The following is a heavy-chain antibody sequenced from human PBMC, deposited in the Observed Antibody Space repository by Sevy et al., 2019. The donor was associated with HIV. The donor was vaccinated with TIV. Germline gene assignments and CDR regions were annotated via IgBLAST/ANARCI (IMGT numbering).Heavy chain of an antibody. V-gene: IGHV1-18*01. D-gene: IGHD4-17*01. CDR2: ISAYNGNT. CDR1: GYTFPSYG. Sequence: ASVKVSCKASGYTFPSYGISWVRQAPGQGLEWMGWISAYNGNTNDAQKLQGRVTMTTDTSTRTAYMELRSLRSDDTAVYYCARDGATDGDRPNDAFDIWGQGTMVTVSS. CDR3: ARDGATDGDRPNDAFDI. J-gene: IGHJ3*02.